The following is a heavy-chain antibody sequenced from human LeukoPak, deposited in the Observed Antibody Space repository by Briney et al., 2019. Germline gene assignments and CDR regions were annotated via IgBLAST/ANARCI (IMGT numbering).Heavy chain of an antibody. D-gene: IGHD3-3*01. CDR1: GYTFTGYY. CDR2: INSNSGGT. CDR3: ARDHSTYYDFWSGYPPSNWFDP. V-gene: IGHV1-2*02. J-gene: IGHJ5*02. Sequence: ASVKVSCKASGYTFTGYYMHWVGQGPGRGLAWMGWINSNSGGTNYAKKFQGRVTMTRDTSISTAYMELSRLRSDDTAVYYCARDHSTYYDFWSGYPPSNWFDPWGQGTLVTVSS.